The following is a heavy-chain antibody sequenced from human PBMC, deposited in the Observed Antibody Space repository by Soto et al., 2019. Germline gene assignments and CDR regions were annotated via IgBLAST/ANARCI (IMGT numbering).Heavy chain of an antibody. D-gene: IGHD5-18*01. CDR3: AKPTRSYGNIYWYFDL. CDR1: GFTFSSYG. Sequence: QVQLVESGGGVVQPGRSLRLSCAASGFTFSSYGMHWVRQAPGKGLEWVAVISYDGSNKYYADSVKGRFTISRDNSKNTLYLQMNSLRAEDTAVYYCAKPTRSYGNIYWYFDLWGRGTLVTVSS. V-gene: IGHV3-30*18. J-gene: IGHJ2*01. CDR2: ISYDGSNK.